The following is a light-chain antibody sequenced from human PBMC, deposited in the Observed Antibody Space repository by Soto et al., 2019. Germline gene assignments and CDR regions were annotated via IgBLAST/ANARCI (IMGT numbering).Light chain of an antibody. CDR3: RVWDRTTDFVV. V-gene: IGLV3-21*02. J-gene: IGLJ2*01. CDR2: DDT. CDR1: KIGTKS. Sequence: SYELTQPPSVSVAPGQTATFTCGGDKIGTKSVHWHQQKPGQAPVLVVYDDTDRPSGIPERFSGSKSGNTVTLTISRVEAGDEADYYCRVWDRTTDFVVFGGGTKVTVL.